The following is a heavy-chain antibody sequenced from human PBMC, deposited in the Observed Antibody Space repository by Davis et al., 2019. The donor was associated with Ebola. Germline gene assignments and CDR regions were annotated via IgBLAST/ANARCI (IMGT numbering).Heavy chain of an antibody. Sequence: ASVKVSCKASGYTFIDYGLSWVRQAPGQGREWMGWISSYTGNTNYPQNVQARITMTTDTSPTTAYMELRSLRSDDTAVYYCVRDRAGDAFDYWGQGTLVTVSS. CDR1: GYTFIDYG. CDR3: VRDRAGDAFDY. V-gene: IGHV1-18*01. J-gene: IGHJ4*02. CDR2: ISSYTGNT. D-gene: IGHD7-27*01.